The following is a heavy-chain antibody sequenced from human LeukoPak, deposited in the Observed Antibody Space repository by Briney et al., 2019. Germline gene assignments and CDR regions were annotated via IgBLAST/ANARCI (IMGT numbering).Heavy chain of an antibody. Sequence: PLETLSLTCAVYGGSFSGYYWSWIRQPPGKGLEWIGEINHSGSTNYNPSLKSRVTISVDTSKNQFSLKLSSVTATDTAVYYCARATYDAGDYWGQGTLVTVSS. CDR1: GGSFSGYY. J-gene: IGHJ4*02. CDR3: ARATYDAGDY. CDR2: INHSGST. V-gene: IGHV4-34*01. D-gene: IGHD3-3*01.